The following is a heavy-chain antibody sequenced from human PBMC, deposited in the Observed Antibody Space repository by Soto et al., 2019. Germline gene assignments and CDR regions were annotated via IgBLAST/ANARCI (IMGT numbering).Heavy chain of an antibody. Sequence: ASVKVSCKASGYTFNNHAIHWVRQAPGQRLEWMGWINAGNGNTKYSQKFQGRVTITRDTSASTAYMELSSLRSEDTAVYYCARGSPGGYGMDVWGQGTTVTVSS. CDR3: ARGSPGGYGMDV. V-gene: IGHV1-3*01. CDR1: GYTFNNHA. J-gene: IGHJ6*02. D-gene: IGHD3-10*01. CDR2: INAGNGNT.